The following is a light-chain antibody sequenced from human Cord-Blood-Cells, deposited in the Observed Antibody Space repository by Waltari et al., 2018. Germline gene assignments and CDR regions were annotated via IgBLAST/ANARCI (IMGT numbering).Light chain of an antibody. V-gene: IGLV2-11*01. Sequence: QSALTQPRSVSGSPGQSVTISCTGTTIALCGYNYVSWYQQHPGKAPKLMIYDVSKRPSGVPDRFSGSKSGNTASLTISGLQAEDEADYYCCSYAGSYTSYVFGTGTKVTVL. J-gene: IGLJ1*01. CDR2: DVS. CDR3: CSYAGSYTSYV. CDR1: TIALCGYNY.